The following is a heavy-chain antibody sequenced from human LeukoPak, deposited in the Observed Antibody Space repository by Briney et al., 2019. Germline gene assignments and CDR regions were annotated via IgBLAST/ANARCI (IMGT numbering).Heavy chain of an antibody. Sequence: PSETLSLTCIVSGGSISTSAYYWGWIRQPPGKGLEWIGYISYSGSTNSNPSLKSRVTMSVDTSKNQFSLKLSSVTAADTAVYYCARDRVGPEGSFDYWGQGTLVTVSS. CDR1: GGSISTSAYY. CDR3: ARDRVGPEGSFDY. V-gene: IGHV4-61*08. D-gene: IGHD1-26*01. CDR2: ISYSGST. J-gene: IGHJ4*02.